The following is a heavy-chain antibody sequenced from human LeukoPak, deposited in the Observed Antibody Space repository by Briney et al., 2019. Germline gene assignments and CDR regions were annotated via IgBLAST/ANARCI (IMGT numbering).Heavy chain of an antibody. Sequence: PGGSLRLSCAASGFSLSSYWMSWVRQAAGKGLEWVANRKQDGSEKHYVDYVKGRFTISRDNAKKSLFLHMNSLRVEDTAVYYCARGSEYTSSTNYYFDYWGQGTLVTVSS. CDR1: GFSLSSYW. CDR2: RKQDGSEK. V-gene: IGHV3-7*01. CDR3: ARGSEYTSSTNYYFDY. J-gene: IGHJ4*02. D-gene: IGHD6-6*01.